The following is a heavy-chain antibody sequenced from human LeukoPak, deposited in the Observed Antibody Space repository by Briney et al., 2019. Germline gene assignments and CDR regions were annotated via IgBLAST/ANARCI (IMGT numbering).Heavy chain of an antibody. D-gene: IGHD4-23*01. J-gene: IGHJ4*02. CDR3: ARGAHKRDDYGGFFDY. Sequence: PGGSLRLSCEVSGFTFSSYAMHWVRQAPGKGLEWVAVISSDGSKKEYTDSVKGRFTISRDNSKNTLYLQMNSLRAEDTAVYYCARGAHKRDDYGGFFDYWGQGTLVTVSS. CDR2: ISSDGSKK. V-gene: IGHV3-30*04. CDR1: GFTFSSYA.